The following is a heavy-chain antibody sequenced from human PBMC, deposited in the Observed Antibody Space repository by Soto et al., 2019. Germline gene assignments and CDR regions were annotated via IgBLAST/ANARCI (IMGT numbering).Heavy chain of an antibody. CDR1: GFIFSDNT. Sequence: EVQLVESGGDLVQPGGSLRLSCAASGFIFSDNTMTWVRQAPGRGREFVSHISSSGGAIFYAESVKGRFTVSRDNAKNSLYLQMNSLRDDDTAVYFCARDHGGSTWFVGVYYFFGMDVWGQGTAVTVSS. CDR3: ARDHGGSTWFVGVYYFFGMDV. J-gene: IGHJ6*02. D-gene: IGHD6-13*01. CDR2: ISSSGGAI. V-gene: IGHV3-48*02.